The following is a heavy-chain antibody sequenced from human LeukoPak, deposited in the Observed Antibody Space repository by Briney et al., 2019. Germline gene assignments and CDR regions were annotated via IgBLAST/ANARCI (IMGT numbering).Heavy chain of an antibody. Sequence: GGSLRLSCVASGFSFDDYAMHWVRQVPGKGLEWLSYTNWNSGIRGSADSLEGRFTISRDNAKNSLYLQMDSLRVDDTAVYYCAKAEVPAAMKGMYYYYYMDVWGKGTTVTVSS. V-gene: IGHV3-9*01. CDR2: TNWNSGIR. D-gene: IGHD2-2*01. CDR3: AKAEVPAAMKGMYYYYYMDV. J-gene: IGHJ6*03. CDR1: GFSFDDYA.